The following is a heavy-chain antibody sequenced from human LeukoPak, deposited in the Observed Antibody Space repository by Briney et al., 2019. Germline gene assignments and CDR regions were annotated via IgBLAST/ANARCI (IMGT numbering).Heavy chain of an antibody. J-gene: IGHJ4*02. Sequence: GGSLRLSCAASGFTFSSYAMQWVRQAPGKGGEGGGDISYDGSNKYYADSVKGRFTISRDHSKNALYLQVNSLSAEDTAVYYCAREGGRYFDYWRQGTLVTVSS. CDR2: ISYDGSNK. CDR1: GFTFSSYA. CDR3: AREGGRYFDY. D-gene: IGHD3-16*01. V-gene: IGHV3-30*04.